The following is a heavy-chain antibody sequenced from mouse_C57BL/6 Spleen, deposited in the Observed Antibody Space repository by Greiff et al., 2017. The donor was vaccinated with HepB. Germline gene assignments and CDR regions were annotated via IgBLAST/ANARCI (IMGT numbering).Heavy chain of an antibody. CDR2: IRNKANGYTT. CDR1: GFTFTDYY. Sequence: EVNVVESGGGLVQPGGSLSLSCAASGFTFTDYYMSWVRQPPGKALEWLGFIRNKANGYTTEYSASVKGRFTISRDNSQSILYLQMNALRAEDSATYYCARGTVVAPYAMDYWGQGTSVTVSS. J-gene: IGHJ4*01. CDR3: ARGTVVAPYAMDY. V-gene: IGHV7-3*01. D-gene: IGHD1-1*01.